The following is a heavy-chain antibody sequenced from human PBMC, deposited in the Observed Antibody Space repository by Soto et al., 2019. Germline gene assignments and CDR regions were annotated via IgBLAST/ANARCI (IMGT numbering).Heavy chain of an antibody. CDR3: ASGPLIGKYCMGGDCYSAFDY. CDR2: IGYSSSYI. J-gene: IGHJ4*02. Sequence: EVQLLESGGGLVKPGGSLRLSCAASGFSFSNYSMNWVRQAPGKGLEWVSTIGYSSSYIFYADSVKGRFTVTRDNAKNSMYLKTKDLRTRDTAVYYCASGPLIGKYCMGGDCYSAFDYWGQGTLVTVSS. D-gene: IGHD2-15*01. V-gene: IGHV3-21*01. CDR1: GFSFSNYS.